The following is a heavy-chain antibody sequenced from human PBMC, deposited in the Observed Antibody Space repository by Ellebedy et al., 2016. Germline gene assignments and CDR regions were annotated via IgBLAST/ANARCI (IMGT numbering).Heavy chain of an antibody. V-gene: IGHV4-59*01. J-gene: IGHJ5*02. CDR3: ARDTSGSSSRIGRFDP. Sequence: SETLSLTCTVSGGSISSYYWSWIRQPPGKGLEWIGYIYYSWSTNYNPSLKSRVTISVDTSKNQFSLKLSSVTAADTAVYYCARDTSGSSSRIGRFDPWGQGTLVTVSS. CDR2: IYYSWST. CDR1: GGSISSYY. D-gene: IGHD6-6*01.